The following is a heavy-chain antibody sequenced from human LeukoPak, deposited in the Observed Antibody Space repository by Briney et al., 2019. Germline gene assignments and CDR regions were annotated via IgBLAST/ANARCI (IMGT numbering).Heavy chain of an antibody. CDR3: AKDRRFPDDVFDI. Sequence: GGSLRPSCAASGFTFNSYAMSWVRQAPGKGLEWVSAIESNGGNTYYLASVKGRFTISRDNFKNTLYLQMNNLRAEDTALYYCAKDRRFPDDVFDIWGQGTMVTVSS. D-gene: IGHD2-21*01. CDR1: GFTFNSYA. CDR2: IESNGGNT. J-gene: IGHJ3*02. V-gene: IGHV3-23*01.